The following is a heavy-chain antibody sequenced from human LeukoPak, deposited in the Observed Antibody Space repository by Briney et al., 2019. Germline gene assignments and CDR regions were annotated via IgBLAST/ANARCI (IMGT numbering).Heavy chain of an antibody. Sequence: PSESLYLTCAVSGGSISSGGYSWSWIRQPPGKGLEWIGYIYYSGSTYYNPSLKSRVTISVDTSKNQFSLKLSSVTAADTAVYYCARGKNTYCYYMDVWGKGTTVTVSS. J-gene: IGHJ6*03. CDR2: IYYSGST. V-gene: IGHV4-30-4*07. CDR1: GGSISSGGYS. CDR3: ARGKNTYCYYMDV.